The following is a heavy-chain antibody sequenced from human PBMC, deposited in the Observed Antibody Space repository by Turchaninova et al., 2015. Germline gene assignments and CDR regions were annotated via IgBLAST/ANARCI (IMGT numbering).Heavy chain of an antibody. CDR1: GSTFTSFD. Sequence: QVQLVQSGAEVTKPGASVKVSCKSSGSTFTSFDCNWGRQATGQGLEWMGWRNPNSGNTGYAQKFQGRVTITRNTSISTAYMELSSLRSDDTAVYYCARSPAWGSGNYLYYFDYWGQGTLVTVSS. CDR2: RNPNSGNT. V-gene: IGHV1-8*03. J-gene: IGHJ4*02. D-gene: IGHD3-10*01. CDR3: ARSPAWGSGNYLYYFDY.